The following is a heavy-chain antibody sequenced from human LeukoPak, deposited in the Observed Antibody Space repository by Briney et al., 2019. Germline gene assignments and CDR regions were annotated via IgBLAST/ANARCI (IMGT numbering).Heavy chain of an antibody. CDR2: VYYSGNM. CDR3: VRHNSMTGTAVDR. D-gene: IGHD1-1*01. Sequence: PLETLSLTCTVSGGSISSDTYYWGWIRQSPDRGLEWVGSVYYSGNMYHNPSLKSRLTVSVDTSKNHFSLRLASVTATDTAVYYCVRHNSMTGTAVDRWGQGILVTVSS. V-gene: IGHV4-39*01. CDR1: GGSISSDTYY. J-gene: IGHJ5*02.